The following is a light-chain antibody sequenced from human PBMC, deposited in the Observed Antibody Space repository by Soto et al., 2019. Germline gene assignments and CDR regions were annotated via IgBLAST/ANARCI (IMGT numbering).Light chain of an antibody. CDR3: QQSYSTPLT. V-gene: IGKV1-39*01. Sequence: DIQMTQSPSTLSASVGDRVTITCRASQSINTWLAWYQQKPGKAPQLLIFEASNLESGVPSRFSGSGSGTDFTLTISSLQPEDFATYYCQQSYSTPLTFGGGTKVEIK. CDR1: QSINTW. J-gene: IGKJ4*01. CDR2: EAS.